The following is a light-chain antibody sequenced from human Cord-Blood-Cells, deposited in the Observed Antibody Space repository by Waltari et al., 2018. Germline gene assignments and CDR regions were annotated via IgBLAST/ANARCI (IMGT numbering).Light chain of an antibody. Sequence: QSVLTQPPSVSGAPGQRVTISCTGSSSNIVAGSDAHWYQQLPGTAPKLLIYGNSNRPSGVPDRFSGSKSGTSASLAITGLQAEDEADYYCQSYDSSLSGWVFGGGTKLTVL. CDR1: SSNIVAGSD. V-gene: IGLV1-40*01. CDR2: GNS. J-gene: IGLJ3*02. CDR3: QSYDSSLSGWV.